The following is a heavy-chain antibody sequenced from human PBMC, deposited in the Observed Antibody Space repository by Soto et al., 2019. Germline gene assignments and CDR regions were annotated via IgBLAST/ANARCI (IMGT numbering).Heavy chain of an antibody. D-gene: IGHD3-10*01. J-gene: IGHJ4*02. CDR1: GFTFDDYG. CDR3: ARGVSGGHLPALVY. CDR2: INWNGGST. Sequence: EVQLVESGGGVLRPGGSLRLSCAASGFTFDDYGMSWVRQAPGKGLEWVSGINWNGGSTGYAESVKGRFTISRDNAKNSMYLQMNSLRAEDTAVYLCARGVSGGHLPALVYWGQGTLVTVSS. V-gene: IGHV3-20*01.